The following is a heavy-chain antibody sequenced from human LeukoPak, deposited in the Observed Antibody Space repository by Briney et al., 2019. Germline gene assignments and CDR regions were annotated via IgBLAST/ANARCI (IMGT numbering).Heavy chain of an antibody. V-gene: IGHV3-30-3*01. J-gene: IGHJ6*02. CDR1: GFTFSSYA. Sequence: GGSLRLSCAASGFTFSSYAMHWVRQAPGKGLEWVAVISYDGSNKYYADSVKGRFTVSRDNSKNTLYLQMNSLRAEDTAVYYCATLTTEYYYYYGMDVWGQGTTVTVSS. CDR2: ISYDGSNK. CDR3: ATLTTEYYYYYGMDV. D-gene: IGHD4-11*01.